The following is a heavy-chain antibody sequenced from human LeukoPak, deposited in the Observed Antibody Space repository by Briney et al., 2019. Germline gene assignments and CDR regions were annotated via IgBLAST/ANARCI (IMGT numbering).Heavy chain of an antibody. D-gene: IGHD3-22*01. Sequence: SVKVSRKATGCTFSNYAISWVRQAPGQGLEWMGRIIPILGIANYAQKFQGRVTITADKSTSTAYMELSSLRSEDTAVYYCARALYDSSGYYYGYWGQGTLVTVSS. V-gene: IGHV1-69*04. CDR2: IIPILGIA. CDR3: ARALYDSSGYYYGY. J-gene: IGHJ4*02. CDR1: GCTFSNYA.